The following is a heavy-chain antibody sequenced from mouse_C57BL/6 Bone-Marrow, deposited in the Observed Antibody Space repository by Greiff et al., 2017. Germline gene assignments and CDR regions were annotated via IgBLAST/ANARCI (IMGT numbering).Heavy chain of an antibody. CDR1: GYTFTSYW. CDR3: ARERYCSRSYWYFDV. CDR2: IDPSDSYT. J-gene: IGHJ1*03. Sequence: QVQLQQPGAELVMPGASVKLSCKASGYTFTSYWMHWVKQRPGQGLEWIGEIDPSDSYTNYNQKFKGKSTLTVDKSSSTAYMQRSSLTSEDSAVYYDARERYCSRSYWYFDVWGTGTTVTVSS. V-gene: IGHV1-69*01. D-gene: IGHD1-1*01.